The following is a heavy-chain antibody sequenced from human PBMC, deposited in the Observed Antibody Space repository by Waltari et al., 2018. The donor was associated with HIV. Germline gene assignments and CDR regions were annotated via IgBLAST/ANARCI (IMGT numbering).Heavy chain of an antibody. CDR2: MKSKTDGGTT. D-gene: IGHD6-19*01. CDR3: TTVFQAVAEY. V-gene: IGHV3-15*01. Sequence: EVQLVESGGGLVKPGGSLRLSCAASGFTFSNAWMSWVRQAPGKGLEWGGRMKSKTDGGTTDYAAPVKGRFTISRDVSKNTLYLQMNSLKTEDTAVYYCTTVFQAVAEYWGQGTLVTVSS. J-gene: IGHJ4*02. CDR1: GFTFSNAW.